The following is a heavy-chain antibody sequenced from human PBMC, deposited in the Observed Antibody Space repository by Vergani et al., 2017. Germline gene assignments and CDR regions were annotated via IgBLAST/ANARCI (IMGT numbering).Heavy chain of an antibody. Sequence: VQLVQSGAEVGKPGASVKISCKASGYPFTAYYIHWVRQAPEQGLEWVGVISPDGFSTFYAQKFQGRVTITRDTATSTVYLEVTSLRSDDTAVYYCAREPSPTGFFDYWGQGTLVTVSS. CDR3: AREPSPTGFFDY. D-gene: IGHD3-9*01. CDR2: ISPDGFST. V-gene: IGHV1-46*03. CDR1: GYPFTAYY. J-gene: IGHJ4*02.